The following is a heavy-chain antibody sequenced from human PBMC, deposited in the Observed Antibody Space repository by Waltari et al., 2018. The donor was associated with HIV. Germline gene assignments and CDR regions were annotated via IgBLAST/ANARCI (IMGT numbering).Heavy chain of an antibody. CDR3: TRNYYDRSGSGVYLDV. CDR1: GFTFSNSA. CDR2: ISADGSNE. J-gene: IGHJ6*02. Sequence: QVQLVESGGGVVQPGRSLRLSCAASGFTFSNSAIYWVRQAPGKGLDWGSVISADGSNEYYADSVKGRFTISRDNSKSTLYLQMNSLGAEDTAVYYCTRNYYDRSGSGVYLDVWGQGTTVTVSS. V-gene: IGHV3-30*04. D-gene: IGHD3-22*01.